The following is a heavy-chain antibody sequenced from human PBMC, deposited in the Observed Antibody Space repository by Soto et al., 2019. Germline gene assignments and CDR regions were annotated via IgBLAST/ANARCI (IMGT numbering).Heavy chain of an antibody. Sequence: QVHLVQSGAEVKTPGASLKVSCKASGYTFADYHIHWVRQAPGEGLEWMGWVTPSTGGTNYAPKFQGRVTMTIDTSTSTAYMELSGLRSDDTSVYYCARDSTINWYTFFDFWGQGTLVTVSA. CDR1: GYTFADYH. V-gene: IGHV1-2*02. CDR3: ARDSTINWYTFFDF. CDR2: VTPSTGGT. J-gene: IGHJ4*02. D-gene: IGHD1-1*01.